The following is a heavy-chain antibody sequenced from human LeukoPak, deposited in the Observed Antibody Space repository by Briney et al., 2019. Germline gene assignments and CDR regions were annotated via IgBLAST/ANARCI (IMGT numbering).Heavy chain of an antibody. CDR3: ARLKRIAGRSFDY. Sequence: SETLSLTCTVSGGSISSGDYYWSWIRQPPGKGLEWIGYIYYSGSTYYNPSPKSRVTISVDTSKNQFSLKLSSVTAADTAVYYCARLKRIAGRSFDYWGQGTLVTVSS. J-gene: IGHJ4*02. CDR1: GGSISSGDYY. CDR2: IYYSGST. V-gene: IGHV4-30-4*01. D-gene: IGHD6-6*01.